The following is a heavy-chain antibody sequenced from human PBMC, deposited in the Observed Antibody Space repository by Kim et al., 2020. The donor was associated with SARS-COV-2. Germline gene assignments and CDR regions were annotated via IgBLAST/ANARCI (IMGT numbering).Heavy chain of an antibody. Sequence: GGSLRLSCAASKFIVSKNYMTWVRQAPGKGLECVAVIYSDGSTTYADSVKGRFTTSRHNSKNTLYLQMNSLRPEDTAVYYCAGGLMGLDVWGQGTTVTVSS. D-gene: IGHD3-16*01. CDR2: IYSDGST. CDR3: AGGLMGLDV. J-gene: IGHJ6*02. CDR1: KFIVSKNY. V-gene: IGHV3-53*04.